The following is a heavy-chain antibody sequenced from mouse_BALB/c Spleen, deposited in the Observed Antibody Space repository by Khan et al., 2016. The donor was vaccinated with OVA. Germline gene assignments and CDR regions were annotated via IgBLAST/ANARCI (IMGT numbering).Heavy chain of an antibody. CDR2: ISNGGSYT. J-gene: IGHJ3*01. D-gene: IGHD1-2*01. Sequence: EVKLLESGGDLVKPGGSLNLSCEASGFTFSSYGMSWLRQTPDKRLEWVATISNGGSYTYYPDSVKGRLTISRDNAKNTLYLQMSSLKSEDTAMYYCARHRFTTPTAWFAYWGQGTLVTVSA. CDR3: ARHRFTTPTAWFAY. V-gene: IGHV5-6*01. CDR1: GFTFSSYG.